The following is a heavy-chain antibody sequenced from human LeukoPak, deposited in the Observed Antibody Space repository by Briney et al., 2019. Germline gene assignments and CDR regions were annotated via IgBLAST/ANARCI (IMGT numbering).Heavy chain of an antibody. CDR2: ISWNSGSI. D-gene: IGHD2-2*01. CDR3: ARDPLGYCSSTSCYEIDY. J-gene: IGHJ4*02. V-gene: IGHV3-9*01. CDR1: GFTFDDYA. Sequence: GGSLRLSCAASGFTFDDYAMHWVRPAPGKGLEWVSGISWNSGSIGYADSVKGRLTISRDNAKNSLYLQMNSLRAEDTAVYYCARDPLGYCSSTSCYEIDYWGQGTLVTVSS.